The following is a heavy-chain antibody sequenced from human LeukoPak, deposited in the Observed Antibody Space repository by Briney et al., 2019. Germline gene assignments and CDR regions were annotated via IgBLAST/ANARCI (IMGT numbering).Heavy chain of an antibody. CDR2: IKPDGTEN. CDR3: ARDTVAAAGDD. J-gene: IGHJ4*02. Sequence: GGSLRLSCAASGFTFSNYWMSWVRQARGKGLEWVANIKPDGTENSHVDSVKCRFIISRDNAKNSLYLQMNYLRVEDTAIYYCARDTVAAAGDDWGQGTLVTVSS. V-gene: IGHV3-7*01. CDR1: GFTFSNYW. D-gene: IGHD6-13*01.